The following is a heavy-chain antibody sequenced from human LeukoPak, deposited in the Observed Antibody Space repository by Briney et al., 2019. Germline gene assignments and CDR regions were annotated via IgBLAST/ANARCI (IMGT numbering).Heavy chain of an antibody. J-gene: IGHJ4*02. Sequence: GGALRLSCAASGFTFSSYAMSWVRQAPGKGLEWFSAISASGGSTYYADSVKGRFTISRDNSKNTLYLQMNSLRAEDTAVYYGAKPQVGYCSSTSCPFDYWGQGTLVTVSS. CDR3: AKPQVGYCSSTSCPFDY. CDR2: ISASGGST. CDR1: GFTFSSYA. V-gene: IGHV3-23*01. D-gene: IGHD2-2*01.